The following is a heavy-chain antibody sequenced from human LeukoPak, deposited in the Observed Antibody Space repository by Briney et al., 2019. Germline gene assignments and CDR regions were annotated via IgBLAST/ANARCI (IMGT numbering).Heavy chain of an antibody. CDR1: GYSISSGYY. D-gene: IGHD3-3*01. V-gene: IGHV4-38-2*02. CDR3: ARVPGYDFWSGYYNLHYYYMDV. Sequence: SETLSLTCTVSGYSISSGYYWGWIRQPPGKGLEWIGSIYHSGSTYYNPSLKSRVTISVDTSKNQFSLKLSSVTAADTAVYYCARVPGYDFWSGYYNLHYYYMDVWGKGTTVTVSS. CDR2: IYHSGST. J-gene: IGHJ6*03.